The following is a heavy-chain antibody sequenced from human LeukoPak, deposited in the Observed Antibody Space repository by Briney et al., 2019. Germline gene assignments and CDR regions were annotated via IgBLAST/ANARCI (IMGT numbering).Heavy chain of an antibody. CDR2: ISSNGGST. Sequence: PGRSLRLSCSASGFTFSNYAMHWVRQAPGKGLEYVSAISSNGGSTYYADSVKGRFTISRDNAKNSLYLQMNSLRVEDTAVYYCARDRSTEFDYWGQGTLVTVSS. J-gene: IGHJ4*02. D-gene: IGHD2-2*01. CDR3: ARDRSTEFDY. V-gene: IGHV3-64*04. CDR1: GFTFSNYA.